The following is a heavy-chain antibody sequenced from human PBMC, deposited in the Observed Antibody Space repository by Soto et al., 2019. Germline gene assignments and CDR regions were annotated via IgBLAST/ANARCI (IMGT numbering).Heavy chain of an antibody. J-gene: IGHJ4*02. CDR3: AKVPYDTRVCRTTGDDH. CDR1: GFTFNSYA. Sequence: EVQLLESGGGLVQPEGSLRLSCVASGFTFNSYAMSWVRQAPGKGLEWVSAISRSGSSTFYADSVKGRFTISRDNSKKTMYLQMSRLRGEDTALYYCAKVPYDTRVCRTTGDDHWGQGTLVTVSS. CDR2: ISRSGSST. D-gene: IGHD3-22*01. V-gene: IGHV3-23*01.